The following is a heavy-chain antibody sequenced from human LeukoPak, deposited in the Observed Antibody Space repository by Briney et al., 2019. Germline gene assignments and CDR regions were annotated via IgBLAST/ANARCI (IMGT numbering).Heavy chain of an antibody. CDR3: ARAGEYSSSWYVYYYYGMDV. D-gene: IGHD6-13*01. J-gene: IGHJ6*02. Sequence: ASVKVSCEASGYTFTSYDINWVRQATGQGLEWMGWMNPNSGNTGYAQKFQGRVTMTRNTSISTAYMELSSLRSEDTAVYYCARAGEYSSSWYVYYYYGMDVWGQGTTVTVSS. V-gene: IGHV1-8*01. CDR2: MNPNSGNT. CDR1: GYTFTSYD.